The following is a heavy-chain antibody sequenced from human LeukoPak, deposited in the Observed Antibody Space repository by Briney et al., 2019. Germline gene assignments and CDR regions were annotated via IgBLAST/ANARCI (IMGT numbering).Heavy chain of an antibody. J-gene: IGHJ3*02. CDR3: AKDLRSYYGSGSYYPEAFDI. Sequence: PGGSLRLSCAASGFTFSSYAMSWVRQAPGKGLEWVSAISSSGGSTYYTDSVKGRFTISRDNSKNTLYLQMNSLRAEDTAVYSCAKDLRSYYGSGSYYPEAFDIWGQGTMVTVSS. CDR2: ISSSGGST. CDR1: GFTFSSYA. V-gene: IGHV3-23*01. D-gene: IGHD3-10*01.